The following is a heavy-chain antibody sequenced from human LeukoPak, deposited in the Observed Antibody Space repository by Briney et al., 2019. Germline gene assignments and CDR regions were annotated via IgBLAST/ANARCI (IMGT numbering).Heavy chain of an antibody. D-gene: IGHD3-22*01. CDR3: ARGSGYYYGDFDY. CDR1: GGSFSGYY. V-gene: IGHV4-34*01. CDR2: TNHSGST. J-gene: IGHJ4*02. Sequence: SETLSLTCAVYGGSFSGYYWSWIRQPPGKGLEWIGETNHSGSTNYNPSLKSRVTISVDTSKNQFSLKLSSVTAADTAVYYCARGSGYYYGDFDYWGQGTLVTVSS.